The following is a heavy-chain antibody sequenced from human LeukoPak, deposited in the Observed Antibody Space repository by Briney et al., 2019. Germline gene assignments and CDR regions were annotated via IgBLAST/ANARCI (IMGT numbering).Heavy chain of an antibody. D-gene: IGHD2-15*01. J-gene: IGHJ6*03. CDR3: AKTAASMDV. V-gene: IGHV3-7*01. CDR2: INEDGSEK. Sequence: GGSLRLSCVASGFTFSSYWMSWVRQAPGKGLEWVANINEDGSEKYDVDSAKGRFTISRDNAKNSLYLQMNSLRAEDTAVYYCAKTAASMDVWGKGITVTVSS. CDR1: GFTFSSYW.